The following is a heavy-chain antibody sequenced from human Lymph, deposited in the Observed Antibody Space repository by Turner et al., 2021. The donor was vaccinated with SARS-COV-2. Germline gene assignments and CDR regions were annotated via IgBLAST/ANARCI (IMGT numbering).Heavy chain of an antibody. J-gene: IGHJ4*02. CDR1: GYTFTSYY. Sequence: VQLVQSGAEVKKPGASVMVSCKASGYTFTSYYMHWVRQAPGQGLEWMGIINPSGDSTSYAQKFQGRVTMTRDTSTSTVYMELSSLRSEDTAVYYCARVGPGGFDYWGQGTPVTVSS. D-gene: IGHD2-15*01. V-gene: IGHV1-46*01. CDR2: INPSGDST. CDR3: ARVGPGGFDY.